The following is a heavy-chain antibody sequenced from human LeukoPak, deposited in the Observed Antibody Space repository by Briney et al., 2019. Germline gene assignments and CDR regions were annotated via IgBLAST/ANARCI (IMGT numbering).Heavy chain of an antibody. CDR1: GGTFSSYA. V-gene: IGHV1-69*13. J-gene: IGHJ6*02. Sequence: ASVKVSCKASGGTFSSYAISWVRQAPGQGLEWMGGIIPVYGTPTYAQNFQDRVTITADESTTTAYMELISLRSEDTAVYYCATLKYFDWFPREGMDVWGQGTTVTVSS. D-gene: IGHD3-9*01. CDR2: IIPVYGTP. CDR3: ATLKYFDWFPREGMDV.